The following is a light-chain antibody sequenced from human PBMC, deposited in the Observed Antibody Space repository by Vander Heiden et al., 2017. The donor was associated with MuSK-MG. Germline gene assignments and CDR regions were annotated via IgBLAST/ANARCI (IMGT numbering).Light chain of an antibody. CDR3: QQYDKWPPLT. J-gene: IGKJ4*01. CDR2: GAS. CDR1: QSVSSN. V-gene: IGKV3-15*01. Sequence: EVVMTQSPATLSVSPGERATLSCRASQSVSSNLAWYQQKPGQAPRLLIYGASTRATDTPDRFSGSGSGTKFTLTISSRQSEDFAVYYCQQYDKWPPLTFGGGTKVEIK.